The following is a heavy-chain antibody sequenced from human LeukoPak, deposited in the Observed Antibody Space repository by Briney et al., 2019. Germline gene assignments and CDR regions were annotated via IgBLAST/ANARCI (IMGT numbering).Heavy chain of an antibody. CDR2: IIPIFGTA. Sequence: ASVKVSCKASGGTFSSYAISWVRQAPGQGLEWMGGIIPIFGTANYAQKFQGRVTITTDESTSTAYMELSSLRSEDTAVYYCARGKSKCGEKKNYYYYMDVWGKGTTVTASS. D-gene: IGHD3-10*02. J-gene: IGHJ6*03. CDR1: GGTFSSYA. V-gene: IGHV1-69*05. CDR3: ARGKSKCGEKKNYYYYMDV.